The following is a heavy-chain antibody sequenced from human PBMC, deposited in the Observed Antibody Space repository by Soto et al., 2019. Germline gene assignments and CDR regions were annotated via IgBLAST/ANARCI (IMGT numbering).Heavy chain of an antibody. CDR1: GSTFSTYW. CDR2: IYPDDSDT. J-gene: IGHJ6*02. D-gene: IGHD2-21*01. Sequence: GESLKISCQSSGSTFSTYWVAWVRQRPGKALEWLGLIYPDDSDTRYNPSFRGQVTISAEKSSSTIFLQWSSLKASDTATYYCARQRRDAYDNCFLCPMAVWGQGTKVTVSS. V-gene: IGHV5-51*01. CDR3: ARQRRDAYDNCFLCPMAV.